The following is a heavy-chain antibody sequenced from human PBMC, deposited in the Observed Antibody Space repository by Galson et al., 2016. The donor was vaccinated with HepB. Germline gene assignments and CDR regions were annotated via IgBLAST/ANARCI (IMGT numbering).Heavy chain of an antibody. J-gene: IGHJ1*01. Sequence: ETLSLTCTVSGGSISGYYCAWIRQPPGKGLEWIGYIYYSGSTNYNPSLKSRVTISADTSKNQFSLNLSSVTAADAAVYYCAAGYNWDFWGPGTLVSVS. CDR2: IYYSGST. D-gene: IGHD1-7*01. CDR3: AAGYNWDF. CDR1: GGSISGYY. V-gene: IGHV4-59*13.